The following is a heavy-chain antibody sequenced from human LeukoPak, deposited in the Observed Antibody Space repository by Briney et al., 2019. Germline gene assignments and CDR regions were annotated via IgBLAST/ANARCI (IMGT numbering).Heavy chain of an antibody. J-gene: IGHJ3*02. CDR2: ISSSSSYI. CDR1: GFTFSSYS. Sequence: GGSLRLSRAASGFTFSSYSMNWVRQAPGKGLEWVSSISSSSSYIYYADTVKGRFTISRDNAKNTLYLQMNSLRAEDTAVYYCASRNQWELSFGAFDIWVQRTMVIVSS. V-gene: IGHV3-21*04. D-gene: IGHD1-26*01. CDR3: ASRNQWELSFGAFDI.